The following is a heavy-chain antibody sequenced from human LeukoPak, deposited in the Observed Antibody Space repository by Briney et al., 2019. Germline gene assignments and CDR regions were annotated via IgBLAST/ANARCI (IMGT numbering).Heavy chain of an antibody. D-gene: IGHD3-10*01. CDR1: GGSFSGYY. CDR3: ARGGTYYYGSGSTNPIYI. J-gene: IGHJ3*02. Sequence: PSETLSLTCAVYGGSFSGYYWSWIRQPPGKGLEWIGEINHSGSTNYNPSLKSRVTLSVDTSKNQFSLKLSSATAADTAVFYCARGGTYYYGSGSTNPIYIWGQGTMVTVSS. V-gene: IGHV4-34*01. CDR2: INHSGST.